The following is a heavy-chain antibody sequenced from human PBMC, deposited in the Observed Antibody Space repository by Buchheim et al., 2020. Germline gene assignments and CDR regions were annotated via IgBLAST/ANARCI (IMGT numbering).Heavy chain of an antibody. CDR3: ARDFCGGDCYLFDY. CDR2: IKQDGSEK. D-gene: IGHD2-21*02. V-gene: IGHV3-7*01. J-gene: IGHJ4*02. Sequence: EVQLVESGGGLVQPGGSLRLSCAASGFTFSTYSMSWVRQAPGKGLEWVAKIKQDGSEKYYVDSVKGRFTISRDNAQNSLSLHMNSLRAEDTAVYYCARDFCGGDCYLFDYWGQGTL. CDR1: GFTFSTYS.